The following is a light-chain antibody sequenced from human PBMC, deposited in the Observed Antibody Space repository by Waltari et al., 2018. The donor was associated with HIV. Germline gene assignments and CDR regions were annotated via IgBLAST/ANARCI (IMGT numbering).Light chain of an antibody. J-gene: IGKJ4*01. V-gene: IGKV2-28*01. CDR1: HSPLRSNGYNY. Sequence: EIVMTQSSPSVAVTPGEPASISCRSSHSPLRSNGYNYVHWYLQKPWQSPQLLIDLASNRASGVPDRFSGSGSGTFFTLKISRVEPEDVGVYCCMQALQTPTFGGGTKVEIK. CDR2: LAS. CDR3: MQALQTPT.